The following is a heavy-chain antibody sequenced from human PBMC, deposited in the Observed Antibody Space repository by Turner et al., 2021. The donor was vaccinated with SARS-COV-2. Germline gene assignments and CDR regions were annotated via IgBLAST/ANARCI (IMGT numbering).Heavy chain of an antibody. CDR2: ISYDGSNK. CDR3: AKVFFSYGYYAVYFDY. V-gene: IGHV3-30*18. Sequence: QVQLVESVGGVVQPGRSLRLSCAASGFTFSSYGMHLVRQAPGKGLEWVAVISYDGSNKYYADSVKGRFTISRDNSKNTLYLQMNSLRAEDTAVYYCAKVFFSYGYYAVYFDYWGQGTLVTVSS. J-gene: IGHJ4*02. CDR1: GFTFSSYG. D-gene: IGHD5-18*01.